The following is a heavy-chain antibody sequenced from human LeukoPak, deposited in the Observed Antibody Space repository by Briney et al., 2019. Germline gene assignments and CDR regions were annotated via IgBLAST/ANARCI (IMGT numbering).Heavy chain of an antibody. CDR1: GFTFSTYA. CDR3: AKALYGDYGRFDY. J-gene: IGHJ4*02. CDR2: ISDGGSDT. D-gene: IGHD4-17*01. Sequence: GGSLRLSCAASGFTFSTYAMSWVRQAPGKGLAWVSTISDGGSDTHYADSVKGRFTISRDDSKNTLYLQMNNLRAEDTAVYYCAKALYGDYGRFDYWGQGTLVTVSS. V-gene: IGHV3-23*01.